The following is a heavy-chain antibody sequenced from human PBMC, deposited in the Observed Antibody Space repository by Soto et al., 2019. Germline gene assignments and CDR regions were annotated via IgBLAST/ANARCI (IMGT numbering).Heavy chain of an antibody. J-gene: IGHJ5*02. D-gene: IGHD5-18*01. CDR2: ISYDGSNK. Sequence: QVQLVESGGGVVQPGRSLRLSCAASGFTFSSYAMHWVRQAPGKGLEWVAVISYDGSNKYYADSVKGRFTISRDNSKNTLYLQMNSLRAEDTAVYYCARAGYSYGPPGGDPWGQGTLVTVSS. CDR1: GFTFSSYA. CDR3: ARAGYSYGPPGGDP. V-gene: IGHV3-30-3*01.